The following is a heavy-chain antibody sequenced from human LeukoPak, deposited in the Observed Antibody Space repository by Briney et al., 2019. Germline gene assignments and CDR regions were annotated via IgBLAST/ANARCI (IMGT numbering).Heavy chain of an antibody. CDR2: IKQDGSEK. J-gene: IGHJ4*02. D-gene: IGHD6-13*01. CDR3: AGGSIAAAGTLDY. CDR1: GFTFSSYW. V-gene: IGHV3-7*04. Sequence: PGGSLRLSCAASGFTFSSYWMSWVRQAPGKGLEWVANIKQDGSEKYYVDSVKGRFTISRDNAKNSLYLQMNSLRAEDTAVYYCAGGSIAAAGTLDYWGQGTLVTVSS.